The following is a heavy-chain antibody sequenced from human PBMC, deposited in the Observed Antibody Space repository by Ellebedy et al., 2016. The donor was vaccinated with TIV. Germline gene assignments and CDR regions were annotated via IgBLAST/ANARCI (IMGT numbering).Heavy chain of an antibody. V-gene: IGHV5-51*01. CDR1: GYSFTSYW. Sequence: GESLKISCKGSGYSFTSYWIGWVRQMPGKGLEWMGIIYPGDSDTRYSPSFQGKVTISADKSISTAYLQWSSLKASDTAMYYCARPAGGIGYSYGFDYWGQGTLVTVSS. D-gene: IGHD5-18*01. CDR2: IYPGDSDT. J-gene: IGHJ4*02. CDR3: ARPAGGIGYSYGFDY.